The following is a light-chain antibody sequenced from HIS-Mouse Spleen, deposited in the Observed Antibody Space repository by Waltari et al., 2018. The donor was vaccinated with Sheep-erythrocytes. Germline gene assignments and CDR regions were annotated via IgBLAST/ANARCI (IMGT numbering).Light chain of an antibody. CDR1: QSVSSN. CDR2: GAS. V-gene: IGKV3-15*01. Sequence: EIVMTQSPATLSVSPGERATLSCRASQSVSSNLAWYQQKPGQAPRPLIYGASTRANGIPARFSGSGSGTEFTLTISSMQSEDFAVYYCQQYNNWPPLTFGGGTKVEIK. J-gene: IGKJ4*01. CDR3: QQYNNWPPLT.